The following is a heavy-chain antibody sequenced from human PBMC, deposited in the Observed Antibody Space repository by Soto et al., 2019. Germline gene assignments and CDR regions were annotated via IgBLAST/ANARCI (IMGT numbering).Heavy chain of an antibody. CDR2: TYYRSKWYN. D-gene: IGHD6-19*01. J-gene: IGHJ6*02. CDR3: ARVXGHEVSSGWKYYYGMDV. Sequence: SQTLSLTCAISGDSVSSNSAAWNWIRQSPSRGLEWLGRTYYRSKWYNDYAVSVKSRITINPDTSKNQFSLQLNSVTPEDTAVYYCARVXGHEVSSGWKYYYGMDVWGQGTTVTVSS. CDR1: GDSVSSNSAA. V-gene: IGHV6-1*01.